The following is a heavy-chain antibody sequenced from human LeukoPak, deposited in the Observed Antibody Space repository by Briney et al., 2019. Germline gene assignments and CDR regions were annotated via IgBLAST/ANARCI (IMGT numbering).Heavy chain of an antibody. D-gene: IGHD3-10*01. V-gene: IGHV3-33*08. CDR2: IWYDGSNR. CDR1: GFTFDDYA. Sequence: GGSLRLSCAASGFTFDDYAMHWVRQAPGKGLEWVALIWYDGSNRYCADSVKGRFTISRDNSKNTLYLQMNSLRAEDTAVYYCASWRGSGSYGGYFDYWGQGTLVTVSS. J-gene: IGHJ4*02. CDR3: ASWRGSGSYGGYFDY.